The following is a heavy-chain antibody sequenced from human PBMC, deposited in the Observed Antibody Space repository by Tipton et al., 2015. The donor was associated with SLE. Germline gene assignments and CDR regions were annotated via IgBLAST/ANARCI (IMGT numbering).Heavy chain of an antibody. J-gene: IGHJ6*03. Sequence: TLSLTCTVSGGSIRSSRHFWGWIRQPPGKGLEWIGVLYYSGNTYYNPSLKSRVTISVDTSKNQFSLKLSSVTAADTAVYYCAREGCSSTSCYGYYYMDVWGKGTTVTVSS. CDR1: GGSIRSSRHF. V-gene: IGHV4-31*03. D-gene: IGHD2-2*01. CDR3: AREGCSSTSCYGYYYMDV. CDR2: LYYSGNT.